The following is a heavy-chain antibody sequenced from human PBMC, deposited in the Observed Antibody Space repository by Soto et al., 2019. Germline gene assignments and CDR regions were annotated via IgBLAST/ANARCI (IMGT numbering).Heavy chain of an antibody. CDR1: GGSISSGGYY. CDR3: ARDGAGSGYDAFDI. J-gene: IGHJ3*02. V-gene: IGHV4-31*03. Sequence: SETLSLTCTVSGGSISSGGYYWSWIRQHPGKGLEWIGYIYYSGSTYYNPSLKSRVTISVDTSKNQFSLKLSSVTAADTAVYYCARDGAGSGYDAFDIWGQGTMVTVSS. CDR2: IYYSGST. D-gene: IGHD3-10*01.